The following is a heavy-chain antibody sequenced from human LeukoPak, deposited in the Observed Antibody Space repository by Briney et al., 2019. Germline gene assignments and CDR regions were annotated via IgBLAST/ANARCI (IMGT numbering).Heavy chain of an antibody. CDR1: GFTFSSYA. CDR2: ISGSGGST. V-gene: IGHV3-23*01. Sequence: GASLRLSCAASGFTFSSYAMSWVRQAPGKGLEWVSAISGSGGSTYYADSVKGRFTISRDNSKNTLYLQMNSLRAEDTAVYYCANPPLEPPFDYWGQGTPVTVSS. D-gene: IGHD1-1*01. J-gene: IGHJ4*02. CDR3: ANPPLEPPFDY.